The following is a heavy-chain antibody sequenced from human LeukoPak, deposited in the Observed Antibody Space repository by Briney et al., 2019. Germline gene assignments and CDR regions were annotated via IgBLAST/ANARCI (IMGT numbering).Heavy chain of an antibody. V-gene: IGHV3-9*01. CDR2: ISWNSGSI. Sequence: GGSLRLSCAASGFTFDDYAMPWVRQAPGKGLEWVSGISWNSGSIGYADSVKGRFTISRDNAKNSLYLQMNSLRAEDTALYYCAKDMTYSSGWYFDYWGQGTLVTVSS. CDR1: GFTFDDYA. D-gene: IGHD6-19*01. J-gene: IGHJ4*02. CDR3: AKDMTYSSGWYFDY.